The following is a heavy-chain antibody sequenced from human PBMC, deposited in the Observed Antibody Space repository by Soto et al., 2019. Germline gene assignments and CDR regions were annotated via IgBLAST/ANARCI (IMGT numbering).Heavy chain of an antibody. CDR3: ARGFPHYDYIWGSYRYTDYFDY. V-gene: IGHV1-18*01. CDR1: GYTFTSYG. D-gene: IGHD3-16*02. Sequence: ASVKVSCKASGYTFTSYGISWVRQAPGQGLEWMGWISAYNGNTNYAQKLQGRVTMTTDTSTSTAYMELRSLRSDDTAVYYCARGFPHYDYIWGSYRYTDYFDYWGQRTLVTVSS. CDR2: ISAYNGNT. J-gene: IGHJ4*02.